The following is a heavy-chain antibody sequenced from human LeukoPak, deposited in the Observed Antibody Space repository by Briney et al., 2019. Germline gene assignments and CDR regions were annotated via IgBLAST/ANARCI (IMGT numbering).Heavy chain of an antibody. V-gene: IGHV3-30-3*02. CDR1: GFSFSSHA. CDR2: ISSNGANK. CDR3: AKSHYYDSSGYYYYYFSMDV. Sequence: GGSLRLSCATSGFSFSSHAMHWVRQAPGKGLEWVAVISSNGANKYFADSVKGRFTISRDTSKNTLYLQMNSLRVDDTAVYYCAKSHYYDSSGYYYYYFSMDVWGQGTTVTVSS. J-gene: IGHJ6*02. D-gene: IGHD3-22*01.